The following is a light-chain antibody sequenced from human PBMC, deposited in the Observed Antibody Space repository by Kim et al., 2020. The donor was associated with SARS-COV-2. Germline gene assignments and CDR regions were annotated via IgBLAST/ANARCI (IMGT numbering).Light chain of an antibody. V-gene: IGLV2-8*01. CDR1: SSDIVGYNF. CDR3: SSYAGRQNVV. CDR2: EVN. J-gene: IGLJ2*01. Sequence: HSATITCTGTSSDIVGYNFVGWYQQRPGKAPKVMISEVNKRPSGVPDRYSGSESGNTASLTVSGLQAEDEADYYCSSYAGRQNVVFGGGTKSPS.